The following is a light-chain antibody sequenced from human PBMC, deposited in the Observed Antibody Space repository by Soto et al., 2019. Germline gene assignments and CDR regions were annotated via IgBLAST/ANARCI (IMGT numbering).Light chain of an antibody. CDR3: SSYTSSSTYV. J-gene: IGLJ1*01. V-gene: IGLV2-14*01. Sequence: QSALTQPASVSGSPGQSITISCAGTMRDVGAYNLVSWYQQHPGRAPQLIIYEVRNRPSGVSNRFSGSKSGNTASLTMSGLQPEDEADYYCSSYTSSSTYVFGTGTKLTVL. CDR1: MRDVGAYNL. CDR2: EVR.